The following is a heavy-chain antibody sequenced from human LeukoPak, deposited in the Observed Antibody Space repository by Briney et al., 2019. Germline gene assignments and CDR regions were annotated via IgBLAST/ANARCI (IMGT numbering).Heavy chain of an antibody. Sequence: ASVKVSCKASGYTFTGYYMHWVRQAPGQGLEWMGWINPNSGGTNYAQKFQGRVTMTRDKSISTAYMELSGLRSDDTAVYYCARDLVGYCSSTSCSPRPQNWFDPWGQGTLVTVSS. CDR1: GYTFTGYY. D-gene: IGHD2-2*01. CDR3: ARDLVGYCSSTSCSPRPQNWFDP. J-gene: IGHJ5*02. V-gene: IGHV1-2*02. CDR2: INPNSGGT.